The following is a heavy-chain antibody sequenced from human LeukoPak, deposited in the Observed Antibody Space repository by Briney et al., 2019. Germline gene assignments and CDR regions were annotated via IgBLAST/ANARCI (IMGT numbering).Heavy chain of an antibody. J-gene: IGHJ4*02. D-gene: IGHD3-10*01. V-gene: IGHV5-51*01. CDR2: IYPGDSDT. Sequence: GESLKISCETSGYSFTSYWIGWVRQMPGQGLEWMGIIYPGDSDTIYSPSFQGQVTISADESITTAYLQWSSLKASDTAMYYCARLRWPRGGRSSFDYWGQGALVTVSS. CDR3: ARLRWPRGGRSSFDY. CDR1: GYSFTSYW.